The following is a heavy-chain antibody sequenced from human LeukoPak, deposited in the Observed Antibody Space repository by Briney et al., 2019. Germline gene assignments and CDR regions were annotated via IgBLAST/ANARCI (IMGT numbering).Heavy chain of an antibody. CDR2: IYYSGST. CDR3: AGLGVAYSSSSGVDY. V-gene: IGHV4-59*12. D-gene: IGHD6-6*01. CDR1: GGSISSYY. J-gene: IGHJ4*02. Sequence: SETLSLTCTVSGGSISSYYWSWIRQPPGKGLEWIGYIYYSGSTNYNPSLKSRVTISVDTSKNQFSLKLSSVTAADTAVYYCAGLGVAYSSSSGVDYWGQGTLVTVSS.